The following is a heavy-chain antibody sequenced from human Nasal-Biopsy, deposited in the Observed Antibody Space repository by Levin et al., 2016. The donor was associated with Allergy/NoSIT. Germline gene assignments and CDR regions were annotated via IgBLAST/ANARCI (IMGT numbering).Heavy chain of an antibody. CDR2: INGSGAT. CDR1: RGSLSGYS. Sequence: SETLSLTCAVSRGSLSGYSWNYFRQPPGQGLEWLAEINGSGATNYSPYHKSRVSISVDTSKKQFSLKVHSVTAADTAVYYCARGLWFHGSGTSTSRGGYALDVWGQGTTVIVSS. CDR3: ARGLWFHGSGTSTSRGGYALDV. J-gene: IGHJ6*02. D-gene: IGHD3-10*01. V-gene: IGHV4-34*01.